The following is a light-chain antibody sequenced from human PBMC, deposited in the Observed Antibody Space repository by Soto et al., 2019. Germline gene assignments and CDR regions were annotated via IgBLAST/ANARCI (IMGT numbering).Light chain of an antibody. Sequence: DIQMTQSPSTLSGSVGDRVTITCRASQTIISWLAWYQQKPGKAPKLLIYKASTLKSGVPSRFSGSGSGTEFTLTISSLQPDDFATYYCQQYSNSSTFGRGTKVDIK. CDR1: QTIISW. CDR3: QQYSNSST. CDR2: KAS. J-gene: IGKJ1*01. V-gene: IGKV1-5*03.